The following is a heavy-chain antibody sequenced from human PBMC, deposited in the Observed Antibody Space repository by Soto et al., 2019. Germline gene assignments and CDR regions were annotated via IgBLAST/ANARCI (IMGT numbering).Heavy chain of an antibody. D-gene: IGHD1-1*01. Sequence: QITLKESGPTRVKPTQTLTLTCTFSGFSLSSSGVGVGWIRQPPGKALERLALIYWDDDKRYSPSLKSRLTITEAAIKNQVILTMTNTDXXXXAXXXXTHXXGLXXXXXXXYFXXXGQGALVTVSS. V-gene: IGHV2-5*02. CDR3: THXXGLXXXXXXXYFXX. CDR2: IYWDDDK. CDR1: GFSLSSSGVG. J-gene: IGHJ4*02.